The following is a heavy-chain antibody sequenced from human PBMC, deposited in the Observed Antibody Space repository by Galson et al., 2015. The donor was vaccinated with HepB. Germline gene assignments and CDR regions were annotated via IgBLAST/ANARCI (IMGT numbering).Heavy chain of an antibody. CDR2: ISGSGGST. CDR3: AKVKGGAGYYYMDV. V-gene: IGHV3-23*01. D-gene: IGHD3-16*01. Sequence: SLRLSCAASGFTFSSYAMSWVRQAPGKGLEWVSAISGSGGSTYYADSVKGRFTISRDNSKNTLYLQMNSLRAEDTAVYYCAKVKGGAGYYYMDVWGKGTTVTVSS. CDR1: GFTFSSYA. J-gene: IGHJ6*03.